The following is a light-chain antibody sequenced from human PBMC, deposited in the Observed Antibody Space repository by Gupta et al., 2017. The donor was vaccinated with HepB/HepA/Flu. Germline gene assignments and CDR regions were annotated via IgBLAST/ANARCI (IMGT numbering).Light chain of an antibody. CDR2: QTS. J-gene: IGKJ1*01. Sequence: QMTQSHYTLCASGGDSVTGTCRDSQIIGSWLGWDQLKPRKAPRLLISQTSTLASGVPSRFSGSASGTKFTLTISSLQPDDFGTFYCQQYNTSPWTFGQGTKVEIK. V-gene: IGKV1-5*03. CDR3: QQYNTSPWT. CDR1: QIIGSW.